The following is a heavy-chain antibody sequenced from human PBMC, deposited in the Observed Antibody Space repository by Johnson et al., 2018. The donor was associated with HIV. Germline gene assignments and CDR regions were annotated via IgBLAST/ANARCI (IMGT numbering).Heavy chain of an antibody. CDR1: GFTFSSYA. CDR2: ISYDGSNK. V-gene: IGHV3-30-3*01. D-gene: IGHD6-25*01. Sequence: QVQLVESGGGVVQPGRSLRLSCAASGFTFSSYAMHWVRQAPGKGLEWVAVISYDGSNKYYADSVKGRFTISRDNSKNTLYLQMNSLRAEDTAVYYCARGGGYSIAAAKGVAFDIWGQGTTVTVSS. J-gene: IGHJ3*02. CDR3: ARGGGYSIAAAKGVAFDI.